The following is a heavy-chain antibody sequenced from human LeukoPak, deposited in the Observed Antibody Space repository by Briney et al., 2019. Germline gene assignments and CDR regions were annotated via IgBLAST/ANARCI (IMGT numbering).Heavy chain of an antibody. CDR1: EFSFSSYE. J-gene: IGHJ4*02. CDR3: ARHRSGFDY. D-gene: IGHD3-22*01. V-gene: IGHV3-48*03. Sequence: GGSLRLSCAVSEFSFSSYEMNWDRQAPGKGLEWVSYISRSGSTKYYADSVQGRFTISRDNAKSSIYLQMNSLRAEDSAVYYCARHRSGFDYWGQGILVSVSS. CDR2: ISRSGSTK.